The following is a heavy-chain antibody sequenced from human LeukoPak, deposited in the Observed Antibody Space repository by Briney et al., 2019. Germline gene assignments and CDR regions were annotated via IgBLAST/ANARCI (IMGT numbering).Heavy chain of an antibody. CDR2: ISYDGSNK. V-gene: IGHV3-30*18. J-gene: IGHJ4*02. D-gene: IGHD5-18*01. CDR3: AKGFAMVTSYYFDY. CDR1: GFTFSSYG. Sequence: GGSLRLSCAASGFTFSSYGMHWVRQAPGKGLEWVAVISYDGSNKYYADSVKGRFTISRDNSKNTLYLQMNSLRAEDTAVYYCAKGFAMVTSYYFDYWGQGTLVTVSS.